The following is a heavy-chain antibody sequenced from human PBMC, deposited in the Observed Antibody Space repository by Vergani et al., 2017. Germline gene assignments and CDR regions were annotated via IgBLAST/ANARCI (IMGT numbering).Heavy chain of an antibody. CDR2: ISYDGSNK. CDR1: GFTFSSYG. V-gene: IGHV3-30*03. D-gene: IGHD3-10*01. J-gene: IGHJ5*02. CDR3: AREEVGTGLLWFGELPWFDP. Sequence: QVQLLESGGGVFQPGRSLRLSCAASGFTFSSYGMHWVRQAPGKGLEWVAVISYDGSNKYYADSVKGRFTISRDNAKNSLYLQMNSLRAEDTDVYYCAREEVGTGLLWFGELPWFDPWGQGTLVTVSS.